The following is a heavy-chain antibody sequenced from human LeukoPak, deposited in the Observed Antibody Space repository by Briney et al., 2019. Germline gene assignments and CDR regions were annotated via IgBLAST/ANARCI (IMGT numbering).Heavy chain of an antibody. D-gene: IGHD4-17*01. V-gene: IGHV3-74*01. Sequence: GGSLRLSCAASRLTFSSYWMHWVRQAPGKGLVWVSRINSDGSSTRYADSVKGRFSISRDNAENTLYLQMNSLRAEDTAVYYCARHYGDYILGFDFWGQGTLVTVSS. CDR3: ARHYGDYILGFDF. CDR2: INSDGSST. J-gene: IGHJ4*02. CDR1: RLTFSSYW.